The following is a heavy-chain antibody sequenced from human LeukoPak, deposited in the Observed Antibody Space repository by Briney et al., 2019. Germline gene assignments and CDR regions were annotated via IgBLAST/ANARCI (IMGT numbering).Heavy chain of an antibody. J-gene: IGHJ5*02. D-gene: IGHD6-6*01. CDR3: ARVQYGSSSSGWFDP. CDR2: IYYSGST. V-gene: IGHV4-31*03. Sequence: SQTLSLTCTVSGGSISSGGYYWSWIRQHPRKGLEWIGYIYYSGSTYYNPSLKSRVTISVDTSKNQFSLKLSSVTAADTAVYYCARVQYGSSSSGWFDPWGQGTLVTVSS. CDR1: GGSISSGGYY.